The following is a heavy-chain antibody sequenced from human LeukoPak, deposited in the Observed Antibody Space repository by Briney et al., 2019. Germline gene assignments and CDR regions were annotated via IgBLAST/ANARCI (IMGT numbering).Heavy chain of an antibody. J-gene: IGHJ2*01. CDR2: ISYSSSYI. D-gene: IGHD6-13*01. Sequence: PGGSLRLSCAASGFTFSDYSMSWARQAPGSGLEWVSSISYSSSYIYYADSVKGRLTISRDNAKNSLYLQMNSLRAEDTAVYYCARVPYSSSWSHRYWYFDLWGRGTLVTVSS. CDR1: GFTFSDYS. V-gene: IGHV3-21*01. CDR3: ARVPYSSSWSHRYWYFDL.